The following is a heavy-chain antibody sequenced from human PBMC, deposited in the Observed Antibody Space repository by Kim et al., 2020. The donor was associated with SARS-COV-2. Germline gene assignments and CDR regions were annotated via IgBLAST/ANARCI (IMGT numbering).Heavy chain of an antibody. V-gene: IGHV4-39*01. CDR3: ARRYYDYVWGSYRQFDY. Sequence: SETLSLTCSVSGASVRLIAYYWDWIRQPPGKGLEWIGNIHHSGSTYYNPSLKSRVTISVDTSKNQFSLNLSSVTASDTAVYYCARRYYDYVWGSYRQFDYWGQGILVTVSS. J-gene: IGHJ4*02. CDR1: GASVRLIAYY. CDR2: IHHSGST. D-gene: IGHD3-16*02.